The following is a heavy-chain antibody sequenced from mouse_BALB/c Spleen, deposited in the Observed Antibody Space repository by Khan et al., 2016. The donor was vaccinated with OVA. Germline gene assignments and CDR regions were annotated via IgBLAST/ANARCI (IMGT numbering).Heavy chain of an antibody. Sequence: QVQLQQPGAELVRPGASVKLSCKASGYTFTRYWINWVKQRPGHGLEWIGNIYPSDSYTDYDQKFKDKATLTVDKSSSTAYMQLRSPPSEDSAVYYCTRHGGSYDAMDYWGQGTSVTDSS. CDR3: TRHGGSYDAMDY. J-gene: IGHJ4*01. CDR1: GYTFTRYW. CDR2: IYPSDSYT. V-gene: IGHV1-69*02. D-gene: IGHD1-1*02.